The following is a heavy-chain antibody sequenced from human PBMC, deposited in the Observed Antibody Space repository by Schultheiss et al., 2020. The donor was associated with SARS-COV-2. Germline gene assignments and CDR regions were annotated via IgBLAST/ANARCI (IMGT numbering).Heavy chain of an antibody. CDR1: GFTFSSYG. J-gene: IGHJ5*02. D-gene: IGHD6-19*01. Sequence: GGSLRLSCAASGFTFSSYGMHWVRQAPGKGLEWVAVISYDGSNKYYADSVKGRFTISRDNAKNSLYLQMNSLRAEDTAVYYCARDKGSGWDSWFDPWGQGTLVTVSS. CDR3: ARDKGSGWDSWFDP. V-gene: IGHV3-33*05. CDR2: ISYDGSNK.